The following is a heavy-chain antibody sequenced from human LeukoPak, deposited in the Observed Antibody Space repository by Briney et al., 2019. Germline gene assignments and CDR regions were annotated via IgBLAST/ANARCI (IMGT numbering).Heavy chain of an antibody. Sequence: GGSLRLSCAASGFIFSGSGMHWVRQAPGKGLEWVAVISYDGSNKYYADSVKGRFTISRDNSKNTLYLQMNSLRAEDTAVYYCAKGFSSSWDLDYWGQGTLVTVSS. J-gene: IGHJ4*02. V-gene: IGHV3-30*18. CDR3: AKGFSSSWDLDY. CDR1: GFIFSGSG. CDR2: ISYDGSNK. D-gene: IGHD6-13*01.